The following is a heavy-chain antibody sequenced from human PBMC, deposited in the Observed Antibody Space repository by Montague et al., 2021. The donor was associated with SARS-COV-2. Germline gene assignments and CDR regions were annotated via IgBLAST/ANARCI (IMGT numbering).Heavy chain of an antibody. CDR1: GGSITDRTYY. CDR3: ARHWGIAAAGN. V-gene: IGHV4-39*01. CDR2: INYSGXT. D-gene: IGHD6-13*01. J-gene: IGHJ4*02. Sequence: SETLSLTCSVSGGSITDRTYYWGCIRPSPGLGLEWIGAINYSGXTXSTXSIKSPVTISLDTTKTPFYLKMTSVTAADTAVYYCARHWGIAAAGNWGQGTLVTVSS.